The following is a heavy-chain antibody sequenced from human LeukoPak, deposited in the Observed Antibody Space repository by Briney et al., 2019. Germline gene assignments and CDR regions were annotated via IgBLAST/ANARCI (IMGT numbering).Heavy chain of an antibody. CDR1: GYTFTDYY. D-gene: IGHD3-22*01. Sequence: ASVKVSCKASGYTFTDYYMHWVRQAPGQGLEWMGWINPNSGGTNYAQKFQGRVTMTRDTSISTAYMELSRLRSDDTAVYYCARVRKSYYYDSSGYSRRDAFDIWGQGTMVTVSS. CDR2: INPNSGGT. V-gene: IGHV1-2*02. J-gene: IGHJ3*02. CDR3: ARVRKSYYYDSSGYSRRDAFDI.